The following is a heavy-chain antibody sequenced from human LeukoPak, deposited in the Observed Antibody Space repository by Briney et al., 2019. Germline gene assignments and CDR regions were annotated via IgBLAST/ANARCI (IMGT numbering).Heavy chain of an antibody. Sequence: ASVKVSCKASAYTFTGYYMHWVRQAPGQGLEWMGWINPNSGGTNYVQNFQGRVTMTTDASTSTAYMELRSLRSDDTAVYYCVREVSMVRGVITFYHYNGMDVWGQGTAVTVSS. CDR3: VREVSMVRGVITFYHYNGMDV. CDR1: AYTFTGYY. CDR2: INPNSGGT. V-gene: IGHV1-2*02. J-gene: IGHJ6*02. D-gene: IGHD3-10*01.